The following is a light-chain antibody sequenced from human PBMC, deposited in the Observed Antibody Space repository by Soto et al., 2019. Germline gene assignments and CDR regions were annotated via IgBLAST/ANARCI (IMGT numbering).Light chain of an antibody. Sequence: QSVLTQPASVSGSLGQSITISCSGSGSEVGNYNLVSWYQQQPGKAPKLIIYEVNKAPSGVSNRFSGSKSGNTASLTISGLQPDDESHYYCCSYAGSSIWVFGGGTQLTVL. V-gene: IGLV2-23*02. J-gene: IGLJ3*02. CDR3: CSYAGSSIWV. CDR2: EVN. CDR1: GSEVGNYNL.